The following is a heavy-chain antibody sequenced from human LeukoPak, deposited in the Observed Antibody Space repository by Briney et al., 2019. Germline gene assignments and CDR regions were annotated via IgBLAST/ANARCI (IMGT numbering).Heavy chain of an antibody. D-gene: IGHD6-13*01. V-gene: IGHV3-15*01. CDR3: TTNPYSSSWLGGAFDI. CDR1: GFTFSDAW. CDR2: IKSKTNDGTT. J-gene: IGHJ3*02. Sequence: GGSLRLSCAASGFTFSDAWMSWVRQAPGKGLEWVGRIKSKTNDGTTDYAAPVKGRFTISGDDSKNTLYLQMNSLKTEDTALYYCTTNPYSSSWLGGAFDIWGQGTMVTVSS.